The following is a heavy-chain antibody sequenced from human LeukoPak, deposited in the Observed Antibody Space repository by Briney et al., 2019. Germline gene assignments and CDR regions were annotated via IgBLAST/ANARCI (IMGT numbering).Heavy chain of an antibody. Sequence: SVKVSCKASGGTFSSYAISWVRQAPGQGLEWMGGIIPIFGTANYAQKFQGRVTITADESTSTAYKELSSLRSEDTAVYYCASGGRPAPGGLNLTPFDYWGQGTLVTVSS. CDR2: IIPIFGTA. D-gene: IGHD3-16*01. J-gene: IGHJ4*02. CDR1: GGTFSSYA. CDR3: ASGGRPAPGGLNLTPFDY. V-gene: IGHV1-69*13.